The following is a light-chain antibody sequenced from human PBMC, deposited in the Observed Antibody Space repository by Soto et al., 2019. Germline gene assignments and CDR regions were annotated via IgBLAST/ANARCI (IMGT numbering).Light chain of an antibody. CDR1: QSVNTK. J-gene: IGKJ2*01. CDR2: GXX. CDR3: QQYNNWYT. Sequence: ETVMTQSPATLSVSPGERATLSCRASQSVNTKLAWYQHKVGQAPRLLXXGXXTRAXGXPTXFXGXGSGTXXXXXXXXXXXEDFAIYFCQQYNNWYTFGQGTKLEIK. V-gene: IGKV3-15*01.